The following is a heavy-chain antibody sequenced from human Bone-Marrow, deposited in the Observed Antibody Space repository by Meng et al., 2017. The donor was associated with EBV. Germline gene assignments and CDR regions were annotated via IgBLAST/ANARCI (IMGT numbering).Heavy chain of an antibody. CDR1: VESTPSGGSS. D-gene: IGHD3-22*01. CDR2: IYHSGST. Sequence: QESGYELGKPSQTLSLTCVVPVESTPSGGSSWSWIRQPPGKGLEWIGYIYHSGSTSYNPSLKSRVTISVDRSKNQFSLKLNSVTAADTAVYYCARGDDSSGLDYWGQGTLVTVSS. V-gene: IGHV4-30-2*01. CDR3: ARGDDSSGLDY. J-gene: IGHJ4*02.